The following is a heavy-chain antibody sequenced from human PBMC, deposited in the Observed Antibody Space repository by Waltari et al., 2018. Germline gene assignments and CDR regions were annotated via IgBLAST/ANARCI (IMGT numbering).Heavy chain of an antibody. Sequence: QVQLQESGPGLVKPSQTLSLTCTVSGGSIRSGSYSWSGIRQPAGKGLEALGSFDTSGSTNYNPSLKSRVTITVDTSKNQFTLKLRLVTAADTAVYYCARSQDTRYSSGWYYNYWGQGTMVTVSS. V-gene: IGHV4-61*02. CDR2: FDTSGST. CDR1: GGSIRSGSYS. CDR3: ARSQDTRYSSGWYYNY. J-gene: IGHJ4*02. D-gene: IGHD6-19*01.